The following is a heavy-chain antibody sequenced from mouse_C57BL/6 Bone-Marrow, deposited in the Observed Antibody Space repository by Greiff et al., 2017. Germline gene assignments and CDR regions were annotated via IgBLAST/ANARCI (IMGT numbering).Heavy chain of an antibody. CDR1: GFNINNTY. Sequence: VQLQQSVAELVRPGASVKLSCKASGFNINNTYMHWVKQRPEQGLEWIGRIDPADGNTKYAPKFKGKATITADTSSNTAYLQRSSLTSEDAAVYCGASATYYYGSFCYFEVWGTGTTVTVSS. CDR2: IDPADGNT. D-gene: IGHD1-1*01. CDR3: ASATYYYGSFCYFEV. V-gene: IGHV14-3*01. J-gene: IGHJ1*03.